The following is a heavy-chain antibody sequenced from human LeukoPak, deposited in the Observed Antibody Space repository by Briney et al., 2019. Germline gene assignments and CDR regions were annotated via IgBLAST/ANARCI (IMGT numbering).Heavy chain of an antibody. D-gene: IGHD2-21*01. V-gene: IGHV3-23*01. CDR3: AKGSVAIPQFFKS. J-gene: IGHJ4*02. CDR1: GFTFSSYS. Sequence: GGSLRLSCAASGFTFSSYSMNWVRQAPGKGLEWVASISGTGGCTFYADFAKGRFIISRDNSKDTLSLQLNSLTGTDTAVYFCAKGSVAIPQFFKSWGRGILVTVSS. CDR2: ISGTGGCT.